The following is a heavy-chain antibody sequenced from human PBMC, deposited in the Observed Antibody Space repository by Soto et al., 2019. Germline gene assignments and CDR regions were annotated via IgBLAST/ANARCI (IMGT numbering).Heavy chain of an antibody. CDR1: GYTFTSYA. CDR3: ARAKVTMVRGVIIMHGMDV. CDR2: INAGNGNT. Sequence: GASVKVSCKASGYTFTSYAMHWVRQAPGQRLEWMGWINAGNGNTKYSQKFQGRVTITRDTSTSTAYMELSSLRSDDTAVYYCARAKVTMVRGVIIMHGMDVWGQGTTVTVSS. D-gene: IGHD3-10*01. J-gene: IGHJ6*02. V-gene: IGHV1-3*01.